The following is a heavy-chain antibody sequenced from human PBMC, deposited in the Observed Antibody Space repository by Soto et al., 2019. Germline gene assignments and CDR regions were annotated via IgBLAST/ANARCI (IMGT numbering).Heavy chain of an antibody. Sequence: QVQLQESGPGLVKPSQTLSLTCTVSGGSISSGDYSWSWIRQPPGKGLEGIGYIYYSGSTYYNPSLKSRVTISVDTSKNQFALKLSSVTAADTAVYYWAREKLYGDSADYWGQGTLVNGSS. J-gene: IGHJ4*02. V-gene: IGHV4-30-4*01. CDR1: GGSISSGDYS. D-gene: IGHD4-17*01. CDR3: AREKLYGDSADY. CDR2: IYYSGST.